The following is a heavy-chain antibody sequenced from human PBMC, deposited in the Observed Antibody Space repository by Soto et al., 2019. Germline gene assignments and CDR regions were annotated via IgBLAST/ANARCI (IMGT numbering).Heavy chain of an antibody. Sequence: SETLSLTCTFSGGSISSGDYSWSWVRQSPGKGLEWIGHIYNSGITYYNPSLKSRVVISIDTSRNQFSLRLDSLTAADRAVYFCARGVTVFGLVSRFWFDPWGQGTVVTVSS. CDR1: GGSISSGDYS. V-gene: IGHV4-30-4*01. CDR2: IYNSGIT. D-gene: IGHD3-3*01. J-gene: IGHJ5*02. CDR3: ARGVTVFGLVSRFWFDP.